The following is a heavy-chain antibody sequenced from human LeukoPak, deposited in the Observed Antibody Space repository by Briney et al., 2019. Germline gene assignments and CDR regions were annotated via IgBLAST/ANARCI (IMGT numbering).Heavy chain of an antibody. V-gene: IGHV3-48*01. D-gene: IGHD5-24*01. CDR1: GFTFDSHA. CDR3: SKRRNYPYYHMDV. Sequence: TGGSLRLSCAASGFTFDSHAMNWVRQAPGKGLEWISYISTASSTVHYADSAKGRFTISRDNAKNSLYLQMNSLRADDTAMYYLSKRRNYPYYHMDVWGKGTTVTVSS. J-gene: IGHJ6*03. CDR2: ISTASSTV.